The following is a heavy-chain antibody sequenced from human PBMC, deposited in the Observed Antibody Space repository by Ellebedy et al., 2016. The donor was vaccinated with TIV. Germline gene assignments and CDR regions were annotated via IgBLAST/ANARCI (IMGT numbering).Heavy chain of an antibody. CDR2: ISAYNGNT. CDR1: GYTFTSYG. J-gene: IGHJ4*02. Sequence: ASVKVSCKASGYTFTSYGISWVRQAPGQGLEWMGWISAYNGNTNYAQKFQGRVTMTRDTSISTAYMELSRLRSDDTAVYYCARVLYGSGSSVCYWGQGTLVTVSS. V-gene: IGHV1-18*01. D-gene: IGHD3-10*01. CDR3: ARVLYGSGSSVCY.